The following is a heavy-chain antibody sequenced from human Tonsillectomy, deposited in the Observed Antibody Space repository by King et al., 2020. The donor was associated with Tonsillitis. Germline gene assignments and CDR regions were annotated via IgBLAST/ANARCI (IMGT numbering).Heavy chain of an antibody. CDR1: GFTFDEYA. D-gene: IGHD4-17*01. CDR3: AKLLGPYGDYAEDAFDI. J-gene: IGHJ3*02. CDR2: ISWNSGRI. V-gene: IGHV3-9*01. Sequence: QLVQSGGGLEQPGRSLRLSCAASGFTFDEYAMHWVRQAPGKGLEWVSGISWNSGRIGYADSVKGRFTISRDNAKNSLYLQMNSLRAEDTAFYYCAKLLGPYGDYAEDAFDIWGQGTMVTVSS.